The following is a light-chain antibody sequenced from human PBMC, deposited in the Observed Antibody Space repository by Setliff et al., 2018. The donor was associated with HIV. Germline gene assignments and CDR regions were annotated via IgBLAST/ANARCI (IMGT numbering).Light chain of an antibody. CDR1: NSDIGTYNR. CDR3: STYRASSSTYG. V-gene: IGLV2-18*02. J-gene: IGLJ1*01. CDR2: EVN. Sequence: QSVLTQPPSVSGSPGQSVTISCTGTNSDIGTYNRVAWYQQTPGTAPKFVIYEVNFRASGVPDRFSGSKSGNTASLTISGLQPEDEGDYYCSTYRASSSTYGFGTGTKVT.